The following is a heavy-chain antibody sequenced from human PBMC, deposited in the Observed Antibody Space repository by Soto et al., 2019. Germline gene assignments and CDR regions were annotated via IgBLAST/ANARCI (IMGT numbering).Heavy chain of an antibody. Sequence: SLTCTVSGGSISSGGYYWSWFRQHPGKGLEWIGYIYYSGSTYYNPSLKSRVTISVDTSKNQFSLKLSSVTAADTAVYYCATSSRQYSYDSSGYYYVPPFDYWGQGTLVTVSS. CDR3: ATSSRQYSYDSSGYYYVPPFDY. J-gene: IGHJ4*02. CDR1: GGSISSGGYY. D-gene: IGHD3-22*01. CDR2: IYYSGST. V-gene: IGHV4-31*03.